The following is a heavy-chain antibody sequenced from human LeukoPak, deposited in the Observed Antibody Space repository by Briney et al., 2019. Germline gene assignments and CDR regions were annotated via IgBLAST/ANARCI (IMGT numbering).Heavy chain of an antibody. D-gene: IGHD5-18*01. J-gene: IGHJ3*02. CDR1: GFTFSSYG. CDR2: IWYDGSNK. CDR3: ARVGQVTYAFDI. Sequence: PGGSLRLSCAASGFTFSSYGMHWVRQAPGKGLEWVAVIWYDGSNKYYADSVKGRFTISRGNSKNTLYLQMNSLRAEDTAVYYCARVGQVTYAFDIWGQGTMVTVSS. V-gene: IGHV3-33*01.